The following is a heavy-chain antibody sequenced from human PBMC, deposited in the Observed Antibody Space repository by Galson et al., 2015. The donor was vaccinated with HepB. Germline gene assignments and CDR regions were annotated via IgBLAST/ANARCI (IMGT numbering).Heavy chain of an antibody. CDR1: GFTVSSNY. D-gene: IGHD1-26*01. CDR2: IYSGGST. J-gene: IGHJ3*02. Sequence: SLRLSCAASGFTVSSNYMSWVRQAPGKGLEWVSVIYSGGSTYYADSVKGRFTISRDNSKNTLYLQMNSLRAEDTAVCYCARDRTGIVGADQDAFDIWGQGTMVTVSS. V-gene: IGHV3-66*02. CDR3: ARDRTGIVGADQDAFDI.